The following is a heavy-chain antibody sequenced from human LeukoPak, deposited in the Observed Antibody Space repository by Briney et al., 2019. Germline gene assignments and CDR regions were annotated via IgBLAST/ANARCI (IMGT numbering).Heavy chain of an antibody. CDR3: AKSGSGYSYGLDY. CDR1: GFTFSSYG. Sequence: GRSLRLSCAASGFTFSSYGMHWVRQAPGKGLGWVAVISYDGSNKYYADSVKGRFTISRDNSKNTLYLQMNSLRAEDTAVYYCAKSGSGYSYGLDYWGQGTLVTVSS. CDR2: ISYDGSNK. D-gene: IGHD5-18*01. J-gene: IGHJ4*02. V-gene: IGHV3-30*18.